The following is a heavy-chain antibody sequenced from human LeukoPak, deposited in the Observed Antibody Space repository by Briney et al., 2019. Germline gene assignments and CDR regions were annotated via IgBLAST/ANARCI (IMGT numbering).Heavy chain of an antibody. CDR3: ARGRGRVSSSTGGDAFDI. CDR2: IIPIFGTA. V-gene: IGHV1-69*13. Sequence: SVKVSCKASGGTFSSYAISWVRQAPGQGLEWMGGIIPIFGTANYAQKFQGRVTITADESTSTAYMELGSLRSEDTAVYYCARGRGRVSSSTGGDAFDIWGQGTMVTVSS. D-gene: IGHD6-6*01. CDR1: GGTFSSYA. J-gene: IGHJ3*02.